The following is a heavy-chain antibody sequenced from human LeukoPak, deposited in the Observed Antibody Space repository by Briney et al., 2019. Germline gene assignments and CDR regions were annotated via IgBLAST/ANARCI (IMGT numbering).Heavy chain of an antibody. Sequence: PGGSLRLSCAASGFTFSNYYMHWVRQAPGEGLVWISGINTDGSTTHYGDSVKGRFTISRDNAKNTLYLQMNSLRAEDTAVYYCARVKPSGPPSDWGQGTLVTVSS. CDR1: GFTFSNYY. CDR2: INTDGSTT. D-gene: IGHD5-12*01. V-gene: IGHV3-74*01. CDR3: ARVKPSGPPSD. J-gene: IGHJ4*02.